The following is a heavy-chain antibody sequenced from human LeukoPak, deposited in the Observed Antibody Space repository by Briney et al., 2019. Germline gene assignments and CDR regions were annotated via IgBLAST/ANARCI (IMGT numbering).Heavy chain of an antibody. D-gene: IGHD2-15*01. J-gene: IGHJ5*02. CDR3: AKDRDKTRYNWFDP. CDR1: GFTFSSYA. CDR2: ISGSGGST. V-gene: IGHV3-23*01. Sequence: GGSLRLSCAASGFTFSSYAMSWVRQAPGKGRAWVSAISGSGGSTYYADSVKGRFTISRDNSKNTLYLQMNSLRAEDTAVYYCAKDRDKTRYNWFDPWGQGTLVTVSS.